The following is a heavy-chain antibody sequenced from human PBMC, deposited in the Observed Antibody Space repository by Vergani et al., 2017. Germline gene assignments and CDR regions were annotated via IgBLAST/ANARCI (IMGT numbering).Heavy chain of an antibody. CDR2: INHSGST. CDR3: ARVTLHGSGRCKFDY. V-gene: IGHV4-34*01. D-gene: IGHD3-10*01. CDR1: GGSFSGYY. J-gene: IGHJ4*02. Sequence: QVQLQESGAGLLKPSETLSLTCAVYGGSFSGYYWSWIRQPPGKGLEWIGEINHSGSTNYNPSLKSRVTISVDTSKNQFSLKLSSVTAADTAVYYCARVTLHGSGRCKFDYWGQGTLVTVSS.